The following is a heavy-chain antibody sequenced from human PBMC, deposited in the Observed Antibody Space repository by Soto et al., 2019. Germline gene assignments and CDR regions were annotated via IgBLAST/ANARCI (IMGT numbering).Heavy chain of an antibody. D-gene: IGHD6-19*01. CDR2: IYYSGST. J-gene: IGHJ5*02. CDR3: ARHQRREQWLGPYNWFDP. CDR1: GGSISSSSYY. V-gene: IGHV4-39*01. Sequence: QLQLQESGPGLVKPSETLSLTCTVSGGSISSSSYYWGWIRQPPGKGLEWIGSIYYSGSTYYNPSLKSRVTISVDTSKNQFSLKLSSVTAADTAVSYCARHQRREQWLGPYNWFDPWGQGTLVTVSS.